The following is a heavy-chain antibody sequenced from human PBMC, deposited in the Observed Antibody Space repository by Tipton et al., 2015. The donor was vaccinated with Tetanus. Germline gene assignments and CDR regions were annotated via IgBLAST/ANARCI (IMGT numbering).Heavy chain of an antibody. V-gene: IGHV4-61*08. CDR3: ARGNRGSSWYF. Sequence: TLSLTCTVSGGSVRSGDYQWNWIRQPPGKGLEWLAYISYSGSTNSNYALKSRITISRDTSKNQISLKLTSVTAADTAVYYCARGNRGSSWYFWGQGTLVTVSS. J-gene: IGHJ4*02. CDR2: ISYSGST. CDR1: GGSVRSGDYQ. D-gene: IGHD6-13*01.